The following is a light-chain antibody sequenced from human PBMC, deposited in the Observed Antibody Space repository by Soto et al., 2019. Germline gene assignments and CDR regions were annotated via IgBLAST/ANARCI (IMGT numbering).Light chain of an antibody. V-gene: IGLV2-14*01. CDR1: SSDIGDYNY. J-gene: IGLJ2*01. Sequence: QSALTQPASVSGSPGQSITISCTGTSSDIGDYNYVSWYQQHPGRAPKLMISEVSNRPSGVSNRFSGSKSGNTASLTISGLQAEDEADYYCGSYTSSSTLVVFGGGTKLTVL. CDR3: GSYTSSSTLVV. CDR2: EVS.